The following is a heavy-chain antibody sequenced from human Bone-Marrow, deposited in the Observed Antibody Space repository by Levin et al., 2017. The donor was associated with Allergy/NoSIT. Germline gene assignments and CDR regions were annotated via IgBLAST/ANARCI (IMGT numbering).Heavy chain of an antibody. CDR2: IYPGDSDT. Sequence: GESLKISCKGSGYSFTNYWIGWVRQMPGKGLEWVGIIYPGDSDTRYSPSFQGQVTISADKSISTAYLQWNSLKTSDTAMYYCARRRGWITATDNYWYFDLWGRGTLVTVSS. J-gene: IGHJ2*01. CDR3: ARRRGWITATDNYWYFDL. CDR1: GYSFTNYW. D-gene: IGHD1-14*01. V-gene: IGHV5-51*01.